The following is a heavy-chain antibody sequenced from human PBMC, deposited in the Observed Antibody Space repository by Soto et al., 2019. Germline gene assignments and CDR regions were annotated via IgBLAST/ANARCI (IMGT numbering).Heavy chain of an antibody. J-gene: IGHJ3*02. D-gene: IGHD3-22*01. CDR2: IYYSGST. V-gene: IGHV4-31*03. Sequence: QVQLQESGPGLVKPSQTLSLTCTVSGGSISSGGYYWSWIRQHPGKGLEWIGYIYYSGSTYYNPSLKSRVTISVDTSKNQFSLKLSSVTAADTAVYYCARDRVYYYDSSGYYRDAFDIWGQGTMVTVSS. CDR3: ARDRVYYYDSSGYYRDAFDI. CDR1: GGSISSGGYY.